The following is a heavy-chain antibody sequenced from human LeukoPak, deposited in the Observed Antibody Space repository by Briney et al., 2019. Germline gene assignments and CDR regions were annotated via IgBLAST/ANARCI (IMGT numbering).Heavy chain of an antibody. CDR1: GFTFDDYA. Sequence: GGSLRLSCAASGFTFDDYAMHWVRQAPGKGLEWVSGTSWNSGSIGYADSVKGRFTISRDNAKNSLYLQMNSLRAEDTALYYCAKGGPQVYDILTGYSALPDYWGQGTLVTVSS. J-gene: IGHJ4*02. CDR2: TSWNSGSI. CDR3: AKGGPQVYDILTGYSALPDY. V-gene: IGHV3-9*01. D-gene: IGHD3-9*01.